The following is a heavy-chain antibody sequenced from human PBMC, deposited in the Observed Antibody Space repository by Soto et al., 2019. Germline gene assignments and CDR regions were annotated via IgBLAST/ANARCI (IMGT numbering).Heavy chain of an antibody. Sequence: EVQLVESGGGLVQPGGSLRLSCAASGFTFSSYAMNWVRQAPGRGLEWVSYISSNSGTIDYAESVKGRFTISRDNAKSSVYLQMNSLRDEDTAVYYCAKVGGTNWFDSWGQGTLVTVSS. CDR3: AKVGGTNWFDS. V-gene: IGHV3-48*02. CDR2: ISSNSGTI. D-gene: IGHD2-15*01. J-gene: IGHJ5*01. CDR1: GFTFSSYA.